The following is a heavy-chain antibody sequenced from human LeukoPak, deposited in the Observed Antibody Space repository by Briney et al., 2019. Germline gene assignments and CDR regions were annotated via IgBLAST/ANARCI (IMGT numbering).Heavy chain of an antibody. V-gene: IGHV3-30*18. D-gene: IGHD3-9*01. J-gene: IGHJ4*02. CDR2: ISYDGSNK. CDR3: AKRGRGGEEVTGYDC. CDR1: GFTFSGYG. Sequence: GGSLRLSCVASGFTFSGYGMHWVRQAPGKGLEWVAVISYDGSNKYYADSVKGRFTISRDNSKNTLYLQMNSLRAEDTAVYYCAKRGRGGEEVTGYDCWGQGTLVTVSS.